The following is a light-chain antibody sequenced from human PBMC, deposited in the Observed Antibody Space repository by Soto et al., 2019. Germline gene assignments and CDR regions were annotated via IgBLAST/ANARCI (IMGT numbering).Light chain of an antibody. CDR1: QGIGDT. J-gene: IGKJ4*01. CDR2: DTS. Sequence: EVVMRQYQATLSVFPGDGGTLSGRARQGIGDTLAWYQNKPGQTSSILIYDTSTRATGVPTRFSGSMSGEEFTLTINSLQSEDWAVDDGQPYNNWPLTCGGGTKVEIK. V-gene: IGKV3-15*01. CDR3: QPYNNWPLT.